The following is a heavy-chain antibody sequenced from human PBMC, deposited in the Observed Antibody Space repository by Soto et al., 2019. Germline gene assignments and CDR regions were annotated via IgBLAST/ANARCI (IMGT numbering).Heavy chain of an antibody. CDR3: ASTRFGELGNNWFDP. V-gene: IGHV1-18*01. CDR1: GYTFTSYC. D-gene: IGHD3-10*01. J-gene: IGHJ5*02. Sequence: ASVKVSCKASGYTFTSYCISWVRQAPGQGLEWMGWISAYNGNTNYAQKLQGRVTMTTDTSTSTAYMELRSLRSDDTAVYYCASTRFGELGNNWFDPWGQGTLVTVSS. CDR2: ISAYNGNT.